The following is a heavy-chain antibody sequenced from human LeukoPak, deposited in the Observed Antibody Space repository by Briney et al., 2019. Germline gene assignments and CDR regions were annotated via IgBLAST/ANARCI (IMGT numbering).Heavy chain of an antibody. CDR3: ARGIYTSSPRNPKNFFDY. Sequence: GGSLRLSCAASGFTFSDYYMSWIRQAPGKGLEWVSYISSSGSTIYYADSVKGRFTISRDNAKNSLYLQMNSLRAEDTAVYFCARGIYTSSPRNPKNFFDYWGQGTLVTVSS. CDR1: GFTFSDYY. J-gene: IGHJ4*02. V-gene: IGHV3-11*04. CDR2: ISSSGSTI. D-gene: IGHD2-2*02.